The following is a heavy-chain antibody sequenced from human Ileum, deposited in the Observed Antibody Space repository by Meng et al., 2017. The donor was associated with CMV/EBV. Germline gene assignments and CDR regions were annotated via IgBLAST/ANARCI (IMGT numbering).Heavy chain of an antibody. V-gene: IGHV3-66*02. J-gene: IGHJ2*01. CDR3: ASFKQQVGGIYWHLDL. Sequence: SGVSVSRNDMSWVRQAPGKGLEWVSIMLGGGNTYYADSVKGRFTISRDNSRNTLYVQMNSLRTEDTALYYCASFKQQVGGIYWHLDLWGRGTLVTVSS. D-gene: IGHD1/OR15-1a*01. CDR2: MLGGGNT. CDR1: GVSVSRND.